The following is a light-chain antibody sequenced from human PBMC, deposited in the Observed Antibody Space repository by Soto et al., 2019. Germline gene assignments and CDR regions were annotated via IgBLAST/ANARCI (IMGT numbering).Light chain of an antibody. CDR3: QQYNNWPPRT. CDR1: QSLSSN. J-gene: IGKJ1*01. Sequence: EILITQSPATLSVSPGERATLSCRASQSLSSNLAWYQQKPGQAPRLLIYGASTRANGIPARFSGSVSGTEFTLTLRSLQSEDFAVYYCQQYNNWPPRTFGQGTKVDIK. V-gene: IGKV3-15*01. CDR2: GAS.